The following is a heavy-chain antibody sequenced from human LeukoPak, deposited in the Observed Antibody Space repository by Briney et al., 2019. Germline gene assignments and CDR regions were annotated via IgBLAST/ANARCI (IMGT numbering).Heavy chain of an antibody. CDR1: GFTFSSYS. CDR2: ISSSSSYI. CDR3: AREDCSSTSCSFDY. V-gene: IGHV3-21*01. J-gene: IGHJ4*02. D-gene: IGHD2-2*01. Sequence: GGSLRFSCAASGFTFSSYSMNWVRQAPGKGLELVSSISSSSSYIYYADSVKGRFTISRDNAKNSLYLQMNSLRAEDTAVYYCAREDCSSTSCSFDYWGQGTLVTVSS.